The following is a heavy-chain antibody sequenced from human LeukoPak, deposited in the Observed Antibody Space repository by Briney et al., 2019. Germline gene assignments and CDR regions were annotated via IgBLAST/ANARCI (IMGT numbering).Heavy chain of an antibody. CDR2: IYYSGST. D-gene: IGHD2-2*01. J-gene: IGHJ5*02. Sequence: SETLSLTCTVSGGSISSGDYYWSWIRQPPGKGLEWIGYIYYSGSTYYNPSLKSRVTISVDTSKNQFSLKLSSVTAADTAVYYCARGYCSSTSCFSANWFDPWGQGTLVTVSS. CDR3: ARGYCSSTSCFSANWFDP. V-gene: IGHV4-30-4*01. CDR1: GGSISSGDYY.